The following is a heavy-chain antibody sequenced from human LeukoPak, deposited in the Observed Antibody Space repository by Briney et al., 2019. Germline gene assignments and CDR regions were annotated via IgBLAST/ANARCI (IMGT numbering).Heavy chain of an antibody. V-gene: IGHV3-66*01. D-gene: IGHD6-13*01. CDR1: GFTVSSNY. CDR3: AREPGIAAAGASDY. J-gene: IGHJ4*02. CDR2: IYSGGST. Sequence: GGSLRLSCAASGFTVSSNYMSWVRQAPGKGLEWVSVIYSGGSTYYADSVKGRFTISRDNSKNTLYLQMNSLRAEDTAVYYCAREPGIAAAGASDYWGQGTLVTVSS.